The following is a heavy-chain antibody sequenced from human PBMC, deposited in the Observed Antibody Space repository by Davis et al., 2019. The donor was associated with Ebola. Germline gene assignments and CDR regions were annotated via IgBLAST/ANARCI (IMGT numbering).Heavy chain of an antibody. J-gene: IGHJ4*02. CDR1: GGSISSYY. CDR3: AREGYSSAWPSFFDY. D-gene: IGHD6-19*01. V-gene: IGHV4-59*01. Sequence: MPSETLSLTCTVSGGSISSYYWSWIRQPPGKGLEWLGYIYYSGSTIYNPSLKRRVTISVDTSKKQFSLKLSSVTAADTAGYYCAREGYSSAWPSFFDYWGQGTLVTVSS. CDR2: IYYSGST.